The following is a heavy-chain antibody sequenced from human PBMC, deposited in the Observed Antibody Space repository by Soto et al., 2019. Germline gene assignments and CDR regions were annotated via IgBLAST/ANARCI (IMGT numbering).Heavy chain of an antibody. CDR2: ISTTSSYI. D-gene: IGHD2-15*01. CDR1: GLIFSSHS. J-gene: IGHJ3*02. Sequence: TGGSLRLSCAASGLIFSSHSMNWVRQAPGKGLEWVSSISTTSSYIYYADSVKGRFTISRDNAKNSLYLQMNSLGAEDTAVYYCARDVQIAVAAYAFDMWGQGTMVTVSS. CDR3: ARDVQIAVAAYAFDM. V-gene: IGHV3-21*01.